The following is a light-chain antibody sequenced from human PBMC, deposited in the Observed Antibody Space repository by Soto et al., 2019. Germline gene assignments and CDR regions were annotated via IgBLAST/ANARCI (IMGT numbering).Light chain of an antibody. CDR2: EVS. J-gene: IGLJ1*01. Sequence: QPVLTQPASVSGSPGQSVTISCAGISSDVDDYYSVSWYQHRPGEAPELKIFEVSYRPSGVSDRFSGSLSGNTASLTISGLQVEDEGEYYCVSYTKPGTYVFGPGTKLTVL. CDR3: VSYTKPGTYV. V-gene: IGLV2-14*01. CDR1: SSDVDDYYS.